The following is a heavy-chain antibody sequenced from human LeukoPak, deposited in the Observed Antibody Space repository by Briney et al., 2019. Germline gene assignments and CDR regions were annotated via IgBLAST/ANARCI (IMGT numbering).Heavy chain of an antibody. D-gene: IGHD5-18*01. CDR2: IYYSGST. CDR1: GGSISSSSYY. Sequence: SETLSLTCTVSGGSISSSSYYWGWIRQPPGKGLEWIGSIYYSGSTYYNPSLKSRVTISVDTSKNQFSLKLSSVTAADTAVYYCARTETAMVSWGFDYWGQGTLVTVSS. V-gene: IGHV4-39*07. CDR3: ARTETAMVSWGFDY. J-gene: IGHJ4*02.